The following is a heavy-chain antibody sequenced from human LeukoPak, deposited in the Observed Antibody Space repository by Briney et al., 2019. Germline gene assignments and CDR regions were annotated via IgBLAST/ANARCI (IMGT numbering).Heavy chain of an antibody. D-gene: IGHD2-21*01. CDR3: ARLQTAAYSGAFDI. J-gene: IGHJ3*02. CDR1: GGSISSYY. CDR2: IYTSGST. V-gene: IGHV4-4*09. Sequence: PSETLSLTCTVSGGSISSYYWSWIRQPPGKGLEWIGYIYTSGSTNYNPSLKSRVTISVDTSKNQFSLELSSVTAADTAVYYCARLQTAAYSGAFDIWGQGTMVTVSS.